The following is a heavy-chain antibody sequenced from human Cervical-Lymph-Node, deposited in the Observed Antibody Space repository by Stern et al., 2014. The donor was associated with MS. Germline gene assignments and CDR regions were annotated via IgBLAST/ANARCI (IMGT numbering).Heavy chain of an antibody. CDR1: GFTLTRHS. Sequence: EVQLVESGGGLVKPGGSLRLSCAASGFTLTRHSMNWVRQAPGKGLEWVSSISSGSTYLHYADSLKGRFTISRDNAKNSLYLQMNSLRAEDTAVYYCARESSGYDLFYFDSWGQGTLVTVSS. V-gene: IGHV3-21*01. D-gene: IGHD5-12*01. CDR2: ISSGSTYL. CDR3: ARESSGYDLFYFDS. J-gene: IGHJ4*02.